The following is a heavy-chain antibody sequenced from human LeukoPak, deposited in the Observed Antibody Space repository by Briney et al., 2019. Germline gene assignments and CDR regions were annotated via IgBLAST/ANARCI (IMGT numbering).Heavy chain of an antibody. CDR2: IYYSGST. CDR3: ASASIAVAGTYYFDY. V-gene: IGHV4-59*12. CDR1: GGSISSYY. D-gene: IGHD6-19*01. Sequence: PSETLSLTCTVSGGSISSYYWSWIRQPPGKGLEWIGYIYYSGSTNYNPSLKSRVTISVDKSKNQFSLKLISVTAADTAVYYCASASIAVAGTYYFDYWGQGTLVTVSS. J-gene: IGHJ4*02.